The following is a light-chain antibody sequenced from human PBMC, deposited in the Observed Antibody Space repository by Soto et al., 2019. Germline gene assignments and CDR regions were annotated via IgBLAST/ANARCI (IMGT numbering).Light chain of an antibody. CDR3: CEYAGSSTFV. Sequence: QSALTQPASVSGSPGQSITISCTGTSSDVGSYNLVSWYQQHPGKAPKLMIYEGSTRPSGVSNRCSGSKSGNTASLTISGLQDEDDADYYCCEYAGSSTFVFGGGTKVTVL. CDR2: EGS. CDR1: SSDVGSYNL. J-gene: IGLJ2*01. V-gene: IGLV2-23*03.